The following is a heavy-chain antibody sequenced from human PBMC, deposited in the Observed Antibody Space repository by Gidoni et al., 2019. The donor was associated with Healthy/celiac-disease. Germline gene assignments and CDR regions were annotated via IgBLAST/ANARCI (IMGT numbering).Heavy chain of an antibody. V-gene: IGHV4-59*01. CDR3: ARGGSAAYCGGDCYYWFDP. J-gene: IGHJ5*02. CDR1: GGSISSYY. D-gene: IGHD2-21*02. Sequence: QVQLQESGPGLVKPSETLSLTCTVPGGSISSYYWSWIRQPPGKGLEWIGYIYYSGSTNYNPSLKSRVTISVDTSKNQFSLKLSSVTAADTAVYYCARGGSAAYCGGDCYYWFDPWGQGTLVTVSS. CDR2: IYYSGST.